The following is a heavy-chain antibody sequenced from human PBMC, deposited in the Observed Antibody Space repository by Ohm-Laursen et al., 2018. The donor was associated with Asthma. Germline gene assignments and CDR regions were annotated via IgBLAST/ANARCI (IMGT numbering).Heavy chain of an antibody. V-gene: IGHV4-31*03. D-gene: IGHD2-15*01. Sequence: SQTLSLTCTVSGGSISSGGYYWSWIRQHPGKGLEWIGYIYYSGSTYYNPSLKSRVTISVDTSKNQFSLKLSSVTAADTAVYYCARDGSRNCSGGSCQIWGQGTLVTVSS. CDR2: IYYSGST. CDR1: GGSISSGGYY. CDR3: ARDGSRNCSGGSCQI. J-gene: IGHJ4*02.